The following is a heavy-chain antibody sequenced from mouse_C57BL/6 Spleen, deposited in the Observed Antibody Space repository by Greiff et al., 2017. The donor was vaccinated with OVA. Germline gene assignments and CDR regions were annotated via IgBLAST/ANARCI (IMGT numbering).Heavy chain of an antibody. CDR3: ARDDYDGYYFDY. D-gene: IGHD2-4*01. Sequence: EVKVVESGGGLVKPGGSLKLSCAASGFTFSDYGMHWVRQAPETGLEWVAYISSGSSTIYYADTVKGRFTISRDNAKNTLFLQMTSLRSEDTAMYYCARDDYDGYYFDYWGQGTTLTVSS. CDR2: ISSGSSTI. J-gene: IGHJ2*01. CDR1: GFTFSDYG. V-gene: IGHV5-17*01.